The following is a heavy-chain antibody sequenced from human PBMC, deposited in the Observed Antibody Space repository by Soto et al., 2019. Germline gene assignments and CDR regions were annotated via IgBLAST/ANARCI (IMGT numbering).Heavy chain of an antibody. CDR2: ISAYNGNT. V-gene: IGHV1-18*01. J-gene: IGHJ4*02. Sequence: QVQLVQSGAEVKKPGASVKVSCKASGYTFTSYGISWVRQAPGQGLEWMGWISAYNGNTNYAQKLQGRVTMTTDTSTSRAYMELRSLRSDDTAVYYCARDKGAMITFGGVIVMNYWGQGTLVTVSS. D-gene: IGHD3-16*02. CDR3: ARDKGAMITFGGVIVMNY. CDR1: GYTFTSYG.